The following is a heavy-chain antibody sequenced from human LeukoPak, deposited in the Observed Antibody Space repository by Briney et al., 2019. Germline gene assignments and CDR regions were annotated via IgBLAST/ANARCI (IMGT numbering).Heavy chain of an antibody. D-gene: IGHD6-13*01. CDR1: GGSISSSSSY. CDR3: ARPQQLVYRN. CDR2: IYYSGST. V-gene: IGHV4-39*07. Sequence: SETLSLTCTVSGGSISSSSSYWGWIRQPPGKGLEWIGSIYYSGSTNYNPSLKSRVTISVDTSKNQFSLKLSSVTAADTAVYYCARPQQLVYRNWGQGTLVTVSS. J-gene: IGHJ4*02.